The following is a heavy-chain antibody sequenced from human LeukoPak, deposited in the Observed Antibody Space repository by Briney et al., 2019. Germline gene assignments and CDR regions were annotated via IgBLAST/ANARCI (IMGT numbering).Heavy chain of an antibody. V-gene: IGHV3-23*01. Sequence: GGSLRLSCAASGFTFSSFAMSWVRQAPGKGLQWVSAISGSGGSTYYADSVKGRFTISRDNSKNTLYLQMNSLRAEDTAVYYCAKARLWPDFDYWGQGTLVTVSS. CDR3: AKARLWPDFDY. CDR2: ISGSGGST. CDR1: GFTFSSFA. D-gene: IGHD5-18*01. J-gene: IGHJ4*02.